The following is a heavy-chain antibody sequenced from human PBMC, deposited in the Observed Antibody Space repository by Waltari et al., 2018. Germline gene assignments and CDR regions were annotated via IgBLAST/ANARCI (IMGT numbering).Heavy chain of an antibody. CDR2: IRWNSGSI. CDR3: AKVGAAGTFDY. D-gene: IGHD6-13*01. CDR1: GFTFDDSA. V-gene: IGHV3-9*01. J-gene: IGHJ4*02. Sequence: EVQLVESGGGLVQPGRSLRLSCAASGFTFDDSAMHWVRQAPGKGLEWVSGIRWNSGSIGYADSVKGRFTISRDNAKNSLYLQMNSLRAEDTALYYCAKVGAAGTFDYWGQGTLVTVSS.